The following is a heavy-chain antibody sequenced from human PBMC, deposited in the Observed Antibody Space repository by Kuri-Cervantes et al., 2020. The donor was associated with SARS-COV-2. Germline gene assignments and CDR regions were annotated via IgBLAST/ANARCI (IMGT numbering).Heavy chain of an antibody. Sequence: SETLSLTCTVSGGSISSGDYYWSWIRQPPGKGLEWIGEINHSGSTNYNPSLKSRVTISVDTSKNQFSLKLSSVTAADTAVYYCARVRFSSGYYYYYGMDVWGQGTTVTVSS. D-gene: IGHD3-22*01. J-gene: IGHJ6*02. CDR1: GGSISSGDYY. V-gene: IGHV4-39*07. CDR2: INHSGST. CDR3: ARVRFSSGYYYYYGMDV.